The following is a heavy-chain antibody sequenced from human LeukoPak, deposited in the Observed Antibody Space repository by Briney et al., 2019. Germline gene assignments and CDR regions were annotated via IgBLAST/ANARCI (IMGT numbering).Heavy chain of an antibody. CDR2: IPYDGTNK. CDR3: VQGTRRGAITMVRGVIGKSYYFDS. Sequence: GGSLRLSCAASGFTFSSYGMHWVRQAPGKGLEWVAFIPYDGTNKYYADSVKGRFTIYRDNSKNTLYLQMNSLRAADTALYYCVQGTRRGAITMVRGVIGKSYYFDSWGQGTLVTVSS. CDR1: GFTFSSYG. V-gene: IGHV3-30*02. J-gene: IGHJ4*02. D-gene: IGHD3-10*01.